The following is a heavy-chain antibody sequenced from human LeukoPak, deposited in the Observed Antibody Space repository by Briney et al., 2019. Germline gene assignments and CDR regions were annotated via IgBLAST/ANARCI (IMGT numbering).Heavy chain of an antibody. V-gene: IGHV4-39*01. J-gene: IGHJ2*01. Sequence: SETLSLTCTVSGGSVSSSSYYWGWIRQPPGEGLEWIGSIYYSGSTYYNPSLKSRVTISVDTSKNQFSLNLSSVTAADTAVYYCARLDWSNWCFDLWGRGTLVIVSS. CDR1: GGSVSSSSYY. D-gene: IGHD3/OR15-3a*01. CDR2: IYYSGST. CDR3: ARLDWSNWCFDL.